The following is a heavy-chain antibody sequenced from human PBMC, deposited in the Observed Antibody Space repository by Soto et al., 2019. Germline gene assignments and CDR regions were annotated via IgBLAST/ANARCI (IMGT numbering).Heavy chain of an antibody. D-gene: IGHD2-15*01. CDR2: ISAYNGNT. CDR3: ARAGYCSGGSCYSRQENFDY. J-gene: IGHJ4*02. V-gene: IGHV1-18*04. Sequence: ASVKVSCNASGYTFTSYGISWVRQAPGQGLEWMGWISAYNGNTNYAQKLQGRVTMTTDTSTSTAYMELRSLRSDDTAVYYCARAGYCSGGSCYSRQENFDYCGRGRLVTVSS. CDR1: GYTFTSYG.